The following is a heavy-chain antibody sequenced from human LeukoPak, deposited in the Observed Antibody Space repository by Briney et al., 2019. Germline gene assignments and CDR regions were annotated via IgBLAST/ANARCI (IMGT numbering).Heavy chain of an antibody. J-gene: IGHJ4*02. D-gene: IGHD5-18*01. CDR3: ARVAYSYGYYDY. V-gene: IGHV3-74*01. CDR2: INSDGSST. Sequence: GGSLRLSCAASGFTFSSYAMSWVRQAPGKGLVWVSRINSDGSSTTYADSVKGRFTISRDNSKNTLYLQMNSLRAEDTAVYYCARVAYSYGYYDYWGQGTLVTVSS. CDR1: GFTFSSYA.